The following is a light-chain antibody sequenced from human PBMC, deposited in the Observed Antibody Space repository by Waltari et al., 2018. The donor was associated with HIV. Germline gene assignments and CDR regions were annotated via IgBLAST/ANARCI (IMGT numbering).Light chain of an antibody. CDR1: QSVNNNY. J-gene: IGKJ4*01. Sequence: EIVLTQSPGTLSLSPGERATLSCRASQSVNNNYLAWYQQKPGQAPRLLIYGASSGATGIPDRFSGSGSGTDFTLTISRLEPEDFAVYYCQQYGRSLTFGGGTKVEIK. V-gene: IGKV3-20*01. CDR3: QQYGRSLT. CDR2: GAS.